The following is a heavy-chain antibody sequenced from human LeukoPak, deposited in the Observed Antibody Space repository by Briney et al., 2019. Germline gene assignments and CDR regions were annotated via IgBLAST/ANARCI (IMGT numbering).Heavy chain of an antibody. D-gene: IGHD2-2*01. CDR2: ISWNSGSI. V-gene: IGHV3-9*03. Sequence: PGGSLRLSCAASGFTFDDYAMHWVRQAPGKGLEGVSGISWNSGSIGYADSVKGRFTISRDNAKNSLYLQMNSLRAEDMALYYCAKADCSSTSCYAGYWGQGTLVTVSS. CDR3: AKADCSSTSCYAGY. J-gene: IGHJ4*02. CDR1: GFTFDDYA.